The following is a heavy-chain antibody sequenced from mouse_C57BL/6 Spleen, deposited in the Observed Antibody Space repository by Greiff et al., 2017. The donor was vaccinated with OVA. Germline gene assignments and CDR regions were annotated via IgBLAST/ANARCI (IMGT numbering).Heavy chain of an antibody. V-gene: IGHV1-82*01. CDR3: ARGDYDYDFDY. J-gene: IGHJ2*01. Sequence: VQLQQSGPELVKPGASVKISCKASGYAFSSSWMNWVKQRPGKGLEWIGRIYPGGGDTNYNGKFKGKATLTADKSSSTAYMQLSSLTSEDSAVYFCARGDYDYDFDYWGQGTTLTVSS. CDR1: GYAFSSSW. CDR2: IYPGGGDT. D-gene: IGHD2-4*01.